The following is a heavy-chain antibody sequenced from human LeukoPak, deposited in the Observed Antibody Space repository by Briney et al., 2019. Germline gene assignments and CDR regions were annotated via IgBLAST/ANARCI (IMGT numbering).Heavy chain of an antibody. CDR1: GGSISSYY. V-gene: IGHV4-4*09. Sequence: SETLSLTCTVSGGSISSYYWGWIRQPPGKGLEWIGYIYTSGSTNYNPSLKSRVTISVDTSKNQFSLKLSSVTAADTAVYYCARRMSSGDPNNNWFDPWGQGTLVTVSS. CDR2: IYTSGST. D-gene: IGHD4-17*01. J-gene: IGHJ5*02. CDR3: ARRMSSGDPNNNWFDP.